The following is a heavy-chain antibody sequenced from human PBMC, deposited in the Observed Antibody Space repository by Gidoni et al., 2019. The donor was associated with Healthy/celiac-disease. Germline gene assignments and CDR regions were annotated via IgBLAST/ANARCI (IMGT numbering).Heavy chain of an antibody. CDR2: IYYSGST. CDR1: GGSLSSYY. CDR3: ARGSDHIAVAGTAFVY. D-gene: IGHD6-19*01. J-gene: IGHJ4*02. Sequence: QVQLQESGPGLVKPSETLSLTCTVSGGSLSSYYWSWSRQPPGKGLEWIGYIYYSGSTNYNPSLKSRVTISVDTSKNQFSLKLSSVTAADTAVYYCARGSDHIAVAGTAFVYWGQGTLVTVSS. V-gene: IGHV4-59*01.